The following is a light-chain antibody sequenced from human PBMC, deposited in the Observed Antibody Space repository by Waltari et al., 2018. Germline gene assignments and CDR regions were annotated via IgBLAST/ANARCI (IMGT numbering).Light chain of an antibody. J-gene: IGKJ2*01. CDR2: KAS. V-gene: IGKV1-5*03. CDR1: QYISGW. CDR3: QQYYSYPYT. Sequence: DIQMTQSPSTLSASVGDRVSLTFRASQYISGWLSWYQQKPGKAPKLLIYKASTLETGVPSRFSGSGSGTEFTLTISSLQPDDFAAYYCQQYYSYPYTFGQGTKLEIK.